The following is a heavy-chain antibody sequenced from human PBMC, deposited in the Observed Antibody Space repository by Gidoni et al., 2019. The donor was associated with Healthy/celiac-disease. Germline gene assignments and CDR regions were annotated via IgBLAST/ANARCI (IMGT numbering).Heavy chain of an antibody. CDR2: ITYDGSNK. Sequence: QVQLVESGGGVVQPGRSLRLSCAASGFTFRSYAMHWVRQAPGQGLEWVAVITYDGSNKYYADSVKGRFTISRDNSKNTRYLQMNSLRAEDTAVYYCARGGRFLEWLLILDVWGKGTTVTVSS. CDR3: ARGGRFLEWLLILDV. D-gene: IGHD3-3*01. CDR1: GFTFRSYA. V-gene: IGHV3-30-3*01. J-gene: IGHJ6*04.